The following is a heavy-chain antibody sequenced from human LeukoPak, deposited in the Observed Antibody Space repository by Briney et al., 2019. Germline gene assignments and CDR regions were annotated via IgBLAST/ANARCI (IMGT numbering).Heavy chain of an antibody. J-gene: IGHJ4*02. Sequence: GGSLRLSCAASGFTFSNYWMSWVRQAPGKGLEWVANIKQDGSEKYYVDSVKGRFTISRDNSKNTLYLQMNSLRAEDTAVYYCGKDVPRTGWCGFDSWGQGTRVTVSS. D-gene: IGHD2-8*01. CDR1: GFTFSNYW. V-gene: IGHV3-7*03. CDR3: GKDVPRTGWCGFDS. CDR2: IKQDGSEK.